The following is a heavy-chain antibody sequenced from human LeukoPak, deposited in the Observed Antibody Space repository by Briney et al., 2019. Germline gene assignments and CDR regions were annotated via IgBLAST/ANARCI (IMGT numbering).Heavy chain of an antibody. D-gene: IGHD3-9*01. CDR1: GYTFTSYG. CDR3: ARDGAYYDILTGYHPLDY. Sequence: ASVKVSCKASGYTFTSYGSSWVRQAPGQGLEWMGWISAYNGNTNYAQKLQGRVTMTTDTSTSTAYMELRSLRSDDTAVYYCARDGAYYDILTGYHPLDYWGQGTLVTVSS. V-gene: IGHV1-18*04. CDR2: ISAYNGNT. J-gene: IGHJ4*02.